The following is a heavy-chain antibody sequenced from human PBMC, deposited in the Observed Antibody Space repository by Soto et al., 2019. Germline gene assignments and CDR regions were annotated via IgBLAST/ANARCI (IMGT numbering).Heavy chain of an antibody. CDR2: IAHDGGMT. Sequence: QVQMVESGGGVVQPGRSLRLSCEASGVAFSSHAMQWVRQSPVKGLQWVAVIAHDGGMTYYTDSVKGRFTVSRDNSKNTLYLQLNSLTSDDAAVYYCARDLYFGAGDAFDIWGQGTMVTVSS. CDR3: ARDLYFGAGDAFDI. D-gene: IGHD3-10*01. V-gene: IGHV3-30*03. J-gene: IGHJ3*02. CDR1: GVAFSSHA.